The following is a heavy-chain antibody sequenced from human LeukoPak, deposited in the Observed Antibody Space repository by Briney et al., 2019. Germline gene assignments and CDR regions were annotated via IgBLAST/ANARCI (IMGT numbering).Heavy chain of an antibody. CDR1: GFTFDDYT. D-gene: IGHD3-3*01. Sequence: GGSLRLSCAASGFTFDDYTMHWVRQAPGKGLEWVSLISWDGGSTYYADSVKGRFTISRDNSKNSLYLQMNSLRTEDTALYYCAKEAYYGFWSGNHFDYWGQGTLVTVSP. CDR2: ISWDGGST. V-gene: IGHV3-43*01. CDR3: AKEAYYGFWSGNHFDY. J-gene: IGHJ4*02.